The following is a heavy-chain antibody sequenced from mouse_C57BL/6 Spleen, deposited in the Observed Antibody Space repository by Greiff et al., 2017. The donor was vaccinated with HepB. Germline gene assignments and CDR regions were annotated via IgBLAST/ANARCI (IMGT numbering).Heavy chain of an antibody. CDR2: IDPSDSYT. Sequence: QVQLQQPGAELVMPGASVKLSCKASGYTFTSYWMHWVKQRPGQGLEWIGEIDPSDSYTNYNQKFKGKSTLTVDKSSSTAYMQLSSLTSEDSAVYYCARGRTLLREPYAMDYWGQGASVTVSS. D-gene: IGHD1-2*01. J-gene: IGHJ4*01. V-gene: IGHV1-69*01. CDR3: ARGRTLLREPYAMDY. CDR1: GYTFTSYW.